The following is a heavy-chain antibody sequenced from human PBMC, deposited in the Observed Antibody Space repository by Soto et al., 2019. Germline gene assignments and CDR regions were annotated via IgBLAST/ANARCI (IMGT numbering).Heavy chain of an antibody. Sequence: SETLSLTLTVSGGSINNGGYCWSWIRQHPGKGLDWIGCISYGGSTSYNPSLKSRVTISVDTSKNQFSLKLTSVTAADTAVYYCSRGILVWGQGALVTVSS. V-gene: IGHV4-31*03. CDR3: SRGILV. D-gene: IGHD5-18*01. CDR1: GGSINNGGYC. CDR2: ISYGGST. J-gene: IGHJ4*02.